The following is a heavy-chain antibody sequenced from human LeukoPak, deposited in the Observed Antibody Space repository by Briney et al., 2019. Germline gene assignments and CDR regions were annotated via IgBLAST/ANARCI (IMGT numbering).Heavy chain of an antibody. CDR2: INHSGST. CDR3: ARGSENYYDSSGLDY. Sequence: PSETLSLTCAVYGGSFSGYYWSWIRQPPGKGLERIGEINHSGSTNYNPSLKSRVTISVDTSKNQFSLKLSSVTAADTAVYYCARGSENYYDSSGLDYWGQGTLVTVSS. D-gene: IGHD3-22*01. V-gene: IGHV4-34*01. J-gene: IGHJ4*02. CDR1: GGSFSGYY.